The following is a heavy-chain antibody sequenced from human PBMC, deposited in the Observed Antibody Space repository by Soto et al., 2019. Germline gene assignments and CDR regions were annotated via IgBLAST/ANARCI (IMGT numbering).Heavy chain of an antibody. Sequence: ASGKVSCKASGYTFTSYGISWVRQAPGQGLEWMGWISAYNGNTNYAQKLQGRVTMTTDTSTSTAYMELRSLRSDDTAVYYCAREIFGVVTNYFDYWGQGTLVTVSS. D-gene: IGHD3-3*01. CDR3: AREIFGVVTNYFDY. CDR1: GYTFTSYG. J-gene: IGHJ4*02. V-gene: IGHV1-18*01. CDR2: ISAYNGNT.